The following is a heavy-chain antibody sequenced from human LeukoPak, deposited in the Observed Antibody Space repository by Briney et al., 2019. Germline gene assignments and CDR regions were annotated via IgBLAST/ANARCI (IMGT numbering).Heavy chain of an antibody. CDR3: ARGGYYYDSSGYSHLPDY. Sequence: SVKVSCKASGGTFSSYAFSWVRQAPGQGLEWMGGIIPIVGTTNYAQMFQGRVTITADESTNTAYMELSSLRSEDTAVYYCARGGYYYDSSGYSHLPDYWGQGTLVTVSA. D-gene: IGHD3-22*01. CDR1: GGTFSSYA. CDR2: IIPIVGTT. V-gene: IGHV1-69*13. J-gene: IGHJ4*02.